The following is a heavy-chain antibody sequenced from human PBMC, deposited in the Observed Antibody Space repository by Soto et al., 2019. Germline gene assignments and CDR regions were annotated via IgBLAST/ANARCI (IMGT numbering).Heavy chain of an antibody. CDR2: MNPNRGNT. Sequence: QVQLVQSGAEVKKPGASVKVSCKNSGYSFTTYDINWVRQATGQGIELMGLMNPNRGNTGSAQQFQGRVTMTRNPSIRTAYMELTSLRSVNTAVYYCARDKAGYSDLWGRGTLVTVSS. CDR1: GYSFTTYD. V-gene: IGHV1-8*01. J-gene: IGHJ2*01. CDR3: ARDKAGYSDL.